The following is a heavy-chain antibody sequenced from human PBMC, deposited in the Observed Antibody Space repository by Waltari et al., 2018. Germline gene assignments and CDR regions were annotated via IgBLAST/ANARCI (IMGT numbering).Heavy chain of an antibody. CDR1: GYSISRGYY. V-gene: IGHV4-38-2*01. Sequence: QVQLQESGPGLVKPSETLSLTCAVSGYSISRGYYWGWIRQPPGEWVECIGSIYHSGSTYYNPYLKGRVTISVDTSKNQFSRKRSSVTAADTAVYYCARVGSSDDYYYYMDVWGKGTTVTVSS. CDR3: ARVGSSDDYYYYMDV. D-gene: IGHD6-25*01. CDR2: IYHSGST. J-gene: IGHJ6*03.